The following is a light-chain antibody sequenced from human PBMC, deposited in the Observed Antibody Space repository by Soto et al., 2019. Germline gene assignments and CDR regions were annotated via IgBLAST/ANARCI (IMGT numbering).Light chain of an antibody. CDR3: QQSYSTPPRLT. Sequence: DIQMTQSPSSLSASVGDRVTITCRASQSISSYLNWYQQKPGKAPKLLSYAASSLQSGVPSRFSGSGSGTDFTLSISRLQPEDFATYYCQQSYSTPPRLTFGGGTKVEIK. J-gene: IGKJ4*01. CDR2: AAS. CDR1: QSISSY. V-gene: IGKV1-39*01.